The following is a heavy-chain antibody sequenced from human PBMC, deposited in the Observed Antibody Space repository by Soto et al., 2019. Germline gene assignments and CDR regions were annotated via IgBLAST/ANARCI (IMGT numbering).Heavy chain of an antibody. CDR2: IRSKAYGGTT. CDR1: GFIFSDFG. D-gene: IGHD4-17*01. Sequence: PGGSLRLSCEASGFIFSDFGMHWVRQAPGKGLEWVGFIRSKAYGGTTEYAASVKGRFTISRDDSKSIAYLQMNSLKTEDTAVYYCTRDNYGDAFDIWGQGTMVTVSS. J-gene: IGHJ3*02. CDR3: TRDNYGDAFDI. V-gene: IGHV3-49*04.